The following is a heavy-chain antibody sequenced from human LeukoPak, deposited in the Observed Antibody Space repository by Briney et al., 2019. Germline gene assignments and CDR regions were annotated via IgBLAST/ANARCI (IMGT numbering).Heavy chain of an antibody. CDR3: ARYMTTVTTSWFDP. Sequence: GGSLRLSCAASGFTFSDYYMSWIRQAPGKGLEWVSYIGSSGSTIYYADSVKGRFTISRDNAKNSLYLQMNNLRAEDTAVYYYARYMTTVTTSWFDPWGQGTLVTVSS. J-gene: IGHJ5*02. D-gene: IGHD4-17*01. V-gene: IGHV3-11*01. CDR2: IGSSGSTI. CDR1: GFTFSDYY.